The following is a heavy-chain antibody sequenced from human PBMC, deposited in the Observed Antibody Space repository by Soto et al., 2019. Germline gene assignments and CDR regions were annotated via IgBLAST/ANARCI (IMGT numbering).Heavy chain of an antibody. CDR2: IYYSGST. V-gene: IGHV4-39*01. CDR3: ARRDYDFWSGYPPSLYGMDV. Sequence: PSETLSLTCTVSGGSISSSSYYWGWIRQPPGKGLEWIGSIYYSGSTYYNPSLKSRVTISVDTSKNQFSLKLSSVTAADTAVYYCARRDYDFWSGYPPSLYGMDVWGQGTTVTVSS. J-gene: IGHJ6*02. D-gene: IGHD3-3*01. CDR1: GGSISSSSYY.